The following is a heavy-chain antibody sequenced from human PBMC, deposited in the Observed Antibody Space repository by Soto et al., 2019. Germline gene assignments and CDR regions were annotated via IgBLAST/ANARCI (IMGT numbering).Heavy chain of an antibody. J-gene: IGHJ4*02. D-gene: IGHD3-16*02. CDR3: ARGLGGYHAPFDY. Sequence: CSLRSPCHSTKKRLKWMGWINTGNGNTKYSQKFQGRVTITRDTSASTAYIELSSLRTEDTAVYYCARGLGGYHAPFDYRRQRTPVTVSS. V-gene: IGHV1-3*04. CDR1: CS. CDR2: INTGNGNT.